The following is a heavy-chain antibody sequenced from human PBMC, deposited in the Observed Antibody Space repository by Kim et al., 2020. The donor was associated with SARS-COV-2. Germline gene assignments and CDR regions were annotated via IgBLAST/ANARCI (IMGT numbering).Heavy chain of an antibody. Sequence: SETLSLTCTVSGGSISSYYWSWIRQPPGKGLEWIGYIYYSGSTNYNPSLKSRVTISVDTSKNQFSLKLSSVTAADTAVYYCARVTGGVYSSRGRNYYYGMDVWGQGTTVTVSS. D-gene: IGHD6-13*01. CDR3: ARVTGGVYSSRGRNYYYGMDV. CDR2: IYYSGST. J-gene: IGHJ6*02. CDR1: GGSISSYY. V-gene: IGHV4-59*01.